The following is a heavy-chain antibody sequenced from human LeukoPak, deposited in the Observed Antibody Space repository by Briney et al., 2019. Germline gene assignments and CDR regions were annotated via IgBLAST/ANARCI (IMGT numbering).Heavy chain of an antibody. Sequence: SGTLSLTCAVSGGSISSSNWWSWVRQPPGKGLEWIGEIYHSGSTKYNPSLKSRVSISADTSKNQFSLRLTSVTAADTAIYYCVTGSGWLPDYWGQGTLVTVSS. J-gene: IGHJ4*02. CDR2: IYHSGST. CDR3: VTGSGWLPDY. V-gene: IGHV4-4*02. CDR1: GGSISSSNW. D-gene: IGHD6-19*01.